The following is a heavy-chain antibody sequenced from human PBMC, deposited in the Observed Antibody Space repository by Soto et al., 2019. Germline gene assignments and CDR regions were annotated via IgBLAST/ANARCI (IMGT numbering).Heavy chain of an antibody. CDR2: ISSSGSTI. D-gene: IGHD4-17*01. Sequence: GGSLRLSCAASGFTFSSYEMNWVRQAPGKGLEWVSYISSSGSTIYYADSVKGRFTISRDNAKNTLYLQMNTLRAEDTAVYYCARSYGDYEDWFDPWGQGTLVTVSS. CDR3: ARSYGDYEDWFDP. J-gene: IGHJ5*02. V-gene: IGHV3-48*03. CDR1: GFTFSSYE.